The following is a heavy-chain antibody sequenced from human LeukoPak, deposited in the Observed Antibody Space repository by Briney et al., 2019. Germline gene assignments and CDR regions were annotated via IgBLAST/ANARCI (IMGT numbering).Heavy chain of an antibody. J-gene: IGHJ6*02. CDR3: ARGSRWLQLKGMDV. CDR1: GFTFSSYA. D-gene: IGHD5-24*01. Sequence: PGGSLRLSCAASGFTFSSYAMHWVRQAPGKGLEWVAVISYDGSNKYYADSVKGRFTISRDNSKNTLYLQMNSLRAEDTAVYYCARGSRWLQLKGMDVWGQGTTVTVSS. V-gene: IGHV3-30-3*01. CDR2: ISYDGSNK.